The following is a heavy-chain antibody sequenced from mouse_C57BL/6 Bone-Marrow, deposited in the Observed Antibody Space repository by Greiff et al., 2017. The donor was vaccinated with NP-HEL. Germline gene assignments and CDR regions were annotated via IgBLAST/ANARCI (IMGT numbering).Heavy chain of an antibody. CDR2: IYPRSGNT. CDR1: GYTFTSYG. Sequence: VKVVESGAELARPGASVKLSCKASGYTFTSYGISWVKQRTGQGLEWIGEIYPRSGNTYYNVKFKGKATLTADKSSSTAYMELRSLTSEDSAVYFCARRPPYWGQGTLVTVSA. J-gene: IGHJ3*01. CDR3: ARRPPY. V-gene: IGHV1-81*01.